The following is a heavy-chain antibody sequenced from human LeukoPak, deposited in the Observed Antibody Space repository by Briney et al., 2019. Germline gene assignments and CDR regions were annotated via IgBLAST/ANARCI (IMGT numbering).Heavy chain of an antibody. CDR1: EFTFSAYG. Sequence: GGSPRFSCAASEFTFSAYGMHWARQAPGKGLEWVAFIRYDGSNKYSADSVKGRFTIARDNSKNTLYLQMNSLRAEDAAVYYCAIDAQYYDFWSGWNNTYYYYMDVWGKGTTVTVSS. CDR2: IRYDGSNK. V-gene: IGHV3-30*02. D-gene: IGHD3-3*01. J-gene: IGHJ6*03. CDR3: AIDAQYYDFWSGWNNTYYYYMDV.